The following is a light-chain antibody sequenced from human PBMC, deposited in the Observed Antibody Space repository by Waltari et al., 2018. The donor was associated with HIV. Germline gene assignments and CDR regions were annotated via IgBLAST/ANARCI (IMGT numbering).Light chain of an antibody. J-gene: IGKJ5*01. Sequence: ASVGDTVIITCRTSQGISAALAWYRQKPGKTPELLIYDVSTLQSGVPSKFSGSGSGTDFTLTINSLQPEDSATYYCQQFNSYPLTFGQGTRLEIK. CDR1: QGISAA. V-gene: IGKV1-13*02. CDR2: DVS. CDR3: QQFNSYPLT.